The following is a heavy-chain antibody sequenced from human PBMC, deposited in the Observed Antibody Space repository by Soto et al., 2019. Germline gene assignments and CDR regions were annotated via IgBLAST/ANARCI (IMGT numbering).Heavy chain of an antibody. D-gene: IGHD3-9*01. Sequence: QVQLVESGGGMVQPGRSLRLSCAASGFTFSSYGMHWVRQAPGKGLEWVAVMSYDGSNKYYADSVKGRFTISRDNSKNTLYLQMNSLRAEDTAVYYCAKEGQYYDILTGYRSYYGMDVWGQGTTVTVSS. J-gene: IGHJ6*02. CDR3: AKEGQYYDILTGYRSYYGMDV. CDR2: MSYDGSNK. CDR1: GFTFSSYG. V-gene: IGHV3-30*18.